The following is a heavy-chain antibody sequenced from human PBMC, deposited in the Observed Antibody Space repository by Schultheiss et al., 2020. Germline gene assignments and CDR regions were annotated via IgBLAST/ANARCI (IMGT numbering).Heavy chain of an antibody. J-gene: IGHJ4*02. CDR1: GFTVSSNY. CDR3: ARKESD. Sequence: GGSLRLSCAASGFTVSSNYMSWVRQAPGKGLEWVAVISYDGSNKYYADSVKGRFTISRDNAKNSLYLQMNSLRDEDTAVYYCARKESDWGQGTLVTVSS. CDR2: ISYDGSNK. V-gene: IGHV3-30*03.